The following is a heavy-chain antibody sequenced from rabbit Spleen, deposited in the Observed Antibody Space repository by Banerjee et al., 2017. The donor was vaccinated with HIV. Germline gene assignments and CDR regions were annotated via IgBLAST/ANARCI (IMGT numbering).Heavy chain of an antibody. CDR2: INAVTGKA. CDR3: ARDTSSSFSSYGMDL. J-gene: IGHJ6*01. Sequence: QEQLEESGGGLVKPEGSLTLTCKASGFLFSNKAVMCWVRQAPGKGLEWIACINAVTGKAVYASWAKGRFTFSRTSSTTVTLQMTSLTAADTATYFCARDTSSSFSSYGMDLWGQGTLVTVS. CDR1: GFLFSNKAV. D-gene: IGHD1-1*01. V-gene: IGHV1S45*01.